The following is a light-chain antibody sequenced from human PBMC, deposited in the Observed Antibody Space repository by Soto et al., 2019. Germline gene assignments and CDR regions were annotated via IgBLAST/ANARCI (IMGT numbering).Light chain of an antibody. CDR3: QQSYSTPRT. Sequence: DIQMTPSPSSLSASVGDRVTITCRASQSISTYLNWYQQKVGKAPKLLIYAASNLQRGVPSRFSGSGSGTDFTLTISSLQPEDFATYYCQQSYSTPRTFGQGTKLEIK. V-gene: IGKV1-39*01. J-gene: IGKJ2*02. CDR1: QSISTY. CDR2: AAS.